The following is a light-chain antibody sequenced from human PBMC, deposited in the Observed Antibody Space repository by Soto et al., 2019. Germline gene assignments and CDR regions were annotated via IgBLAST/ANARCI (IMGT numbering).Light chain of an antibody. CDR1: SSDVGGYNY. V-gene: IGLV2-14*01. CDR2: DVS. Sequence: QSVLTQPASVYGSPGQSITISCTGTSSDVGGYNYVSWYQKYPGKAPKLMIYDVSNRPSGVSNRFSGSKSDNTASLTIPGLQAEDEADYYCSSYTSSSTVVFGGGTQLTVL. CDR3: SSYTSSSTVV. J-gene: IGLJ2*01.